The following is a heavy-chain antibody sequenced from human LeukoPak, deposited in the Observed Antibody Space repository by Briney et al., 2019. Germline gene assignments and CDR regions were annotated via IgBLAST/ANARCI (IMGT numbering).Heavy chain of an antibody. J-gene: IGHJ4*02. V-gene: IGHV3-23*01. CDR1: GFTFSSYA. CDR3: AKGEVVTAIPGSFDY. CDR2: ISGSGGST. D-gene: IGHD2-21*02. Sequence: GGSLRLSCAASGFTFSSYAMSWVRRAPGKGLEWVSAISGSGGSTYSADSVKGRFTISRDYSKNTLYLQMNSLRAEDTAVYYCAKGEVVTAIPGSFDYWGQGTLVTVSS.